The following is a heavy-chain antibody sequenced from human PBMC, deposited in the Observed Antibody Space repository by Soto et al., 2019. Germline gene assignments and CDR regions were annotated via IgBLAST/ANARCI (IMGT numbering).Heavy chain of an antibody. V-gene: IGHV1-18*01. CDR1: GYTFTSYG. CDR3: ARQADYDILTGYYNPRFDY. D-gene: IGHD3-9*01. J-gene: IGHJ4*02. CDR2: ISAYNGNT. Sequence: QVQLVQSGAEVKKPGASVKVSCKASGYTFTSYGISWVRQAPGQGREWRGWISAYNGNTNYAQKLQGSVTMTTDTSMSTAYMELSSLRSDDTAVYYCARQADYDILTGYYNPRFDYWGQGTLVTVSS.